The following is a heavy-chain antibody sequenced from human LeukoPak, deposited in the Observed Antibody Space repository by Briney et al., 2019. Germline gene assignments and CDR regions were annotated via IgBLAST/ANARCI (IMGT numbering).Heavy chain of an antibody. J-gene: IGHJ6*03. D-gene: IGHD2-15*01. Sequence: PGASLRLSCAAPGFIFSSYAMHWVRQAPGKGLEWVAFIWYDGSDKYHADSVKGRSTISRDNSKNTLYLQMNSLRVEDTAVYYCAKGLHMDVWGKGTTVTVSS. CDR1: GFIFSSYA. V-gene: IGHV3-30*02. CDR2: IWYDGSDK. CDR3: AKGLHMDV.